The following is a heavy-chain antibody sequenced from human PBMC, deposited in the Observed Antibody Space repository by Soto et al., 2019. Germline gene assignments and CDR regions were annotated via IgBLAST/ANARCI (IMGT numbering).Heavy chain of an antibody. V-gene: IGHV3-23*01. CDR3: AKYRPDMITFGGAQFDY. D-gene: IGHD3-16*01. CDR2: ISGSGGST. Sequence: EVQLLESGGGLVQPGGSLRLSCAASGFTFSSYAMSWVRQAPGKGLEWVSAISGSGGSTYYADSVKGRFTISRDNSKNTLYLKMNSLRAEDTAVYYCAKYRPDMITFGGAQFDYWGQGTLVTVSS. J-gene: IGHJ4*02. CDR1: GFTFSSYA.